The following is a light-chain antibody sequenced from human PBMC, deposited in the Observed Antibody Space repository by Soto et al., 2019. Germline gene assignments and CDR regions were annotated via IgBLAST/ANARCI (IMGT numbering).Light chain of an antibody. Sequence: QSLLTQPPSVSGAPGQRVIISCSGSSSNIGANYDVHWYQQLPGTAPKFLIYGNSNRPSGVPDRFSGSRSGTTASLAITGLQAEDEADYYCQSYDRSLSAWVFGGGTKLTVL. J-gene: IGLJ3*02. CDR3: QSYDRSLSAWV. CDR1: SSNIGANYD. V-gene: IGLV1-40*01. CDR2: GNS.